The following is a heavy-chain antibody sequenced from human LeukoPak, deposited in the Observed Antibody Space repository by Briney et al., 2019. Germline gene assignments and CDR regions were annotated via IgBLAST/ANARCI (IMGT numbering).Heavy chain of an antibody. V-gene: IGHV3-21*04. CDR3: AKNYYDRSSYCFAL. CDR1: GFTFSSYR. Sequence: GGSLRLSCAASGFTFSSYRMNWVRQAPGKGLEWVSSISSSSSYIYYADSVKGRFTISRDNSKNSLYLHMSSLRADDTAVYYCAKNYYDRSSYCFALWGERTLVTVPS. J-gene: IGHJ4*02. CDR2: ISSSSSYI. D-gene: IGHD3-22*01.